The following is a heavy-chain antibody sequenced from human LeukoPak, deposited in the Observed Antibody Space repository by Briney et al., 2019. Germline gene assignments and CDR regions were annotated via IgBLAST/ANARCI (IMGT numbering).Heavy chain of an antibody. CDR1: GFTFSTYW. Sequence: GGSLRLSCAASGFTFSTYWISWVRQAPGKGLEWVAKIKRDGSEKYYVDSLKGRLTISRDNGKNLVFLQMNSLRAEDTAMYYCGRSGGNMYDWALDVWGQGTMVTVSS. V-gene: IGHV3-7*01. D-gene: IGHD3-16*01. J-gene: IGHJ3*01. CDR2: IKRDGSEK. CDR3: GRSGGNMYDWALDV.